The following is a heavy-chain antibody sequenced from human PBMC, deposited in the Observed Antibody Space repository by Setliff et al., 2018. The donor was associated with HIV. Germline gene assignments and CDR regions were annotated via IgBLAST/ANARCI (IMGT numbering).Heavy chain of an antibody. CDR2: IYTTGST. J-gene: IGHJ2*01. CDR3: TRDTGYILSGYRPHWYFDL. V-gene: IGHV4-4*09. D-gene: IGHD3-9*01. CDR1: GDSTSSYY. Sequence: PSETLSLTCPVSGDSTSSYYWSWIRQPPGKGLEWIGYIYTTGSTNYNPSLKSRVTISLEPSKNLFSLKLTTVTAADAAVYYCTRDTGYILSGYRPHWYFDLWGRGTLVTVSS.